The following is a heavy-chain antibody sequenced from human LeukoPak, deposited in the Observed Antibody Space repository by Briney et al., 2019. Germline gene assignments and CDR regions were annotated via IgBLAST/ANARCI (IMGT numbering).Heavy chain of an antibody. CDR1: GYSISSGYY. J-gene: IGHJ5*02. D-gene: IGHD6-13*01. CDR2: IYHSGST. Sequence: SETLSLTCTVSGYSISSGYYWGWIRQPPGKGLEWIGNIYHSGSTYYNPSLKSRVTISVDTSKNQFSLKMRFVTAADTAVYYCARGATWYHPWGQGTLVIVSS. V-gene: IGHV4-38-2*02. CDR3: ARGATWYHP.